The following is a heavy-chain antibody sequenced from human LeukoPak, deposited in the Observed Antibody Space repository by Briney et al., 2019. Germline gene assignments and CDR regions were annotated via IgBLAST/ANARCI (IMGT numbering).Heavy chain of an antibody. Sequence: SETLSLTCTVSGGSISSYYWSWIRQPPGKGLEWIGYTYYSGSTNYNPSLKSRVTISVDTSKNQFSLKLSSVTAADTAVYYCARLPRYSSSGIFDYWGQGTLVTVSS. J-gene: IGHJ4*02. V-gene: IGHV4-59*01. CDR2: TYYSGST. CDR3: ARLPRYSSSGIFDY. CDR1: GGSISSYY. D-gene: IGHD6-13*01.